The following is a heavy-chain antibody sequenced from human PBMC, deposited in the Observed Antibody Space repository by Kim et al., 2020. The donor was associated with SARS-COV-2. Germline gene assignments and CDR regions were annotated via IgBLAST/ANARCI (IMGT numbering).Heavy chain of an antibody. Sequence: ASVKVSCKASGYTFTSYGISWVRQAPGQGLEWMGWISAYNGNTNYAQKLQGRVTMTTDTSTSTAYMELRSLRSDDTAVYYCAREAKVAVAGFGYGMDVWGQGTTVTVSS. CDR1: GYTFTSYG. CDR2: ISAYNGNT. CDR3: AREAKVAVAGFGYGMDV. V-gene: IGHV1-18*01. J-gene: IGHJ6*02. D-gene: IGHD6-19*01.